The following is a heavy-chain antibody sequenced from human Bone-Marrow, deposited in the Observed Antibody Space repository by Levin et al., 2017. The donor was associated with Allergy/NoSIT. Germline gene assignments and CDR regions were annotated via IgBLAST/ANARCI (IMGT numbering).Heavy chain of an antibody. J-gene: IGHJ6*03. CDR1: GFTFSSYT. Sequence: GGSLRLSCAASGFTFSSYTMNWVRQAPGKGLEWVSSISGSSSYITFSDSVKGRLTISRDNAKNSLFLQMTNLRAEDTAVYYCARRNDFWSRTHGGYYFFMDVWGTGTTVTVSS. CDR3: ARRNDFWSRTHGGYYFFMDV. D-gene: IGHD3-3*01. CDR2: ISGSSSYI. V-gene: IGHV3-21*01.